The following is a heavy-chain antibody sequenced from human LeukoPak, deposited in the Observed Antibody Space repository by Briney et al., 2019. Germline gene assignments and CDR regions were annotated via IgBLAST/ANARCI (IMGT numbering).Heavy chain of an antibody. V-gene: IGHV4-34*01. Sequence: SGTLSLTCAVSGGSFSGYYWSWIRQPPGKGLEWIGSIYYSGSTYYNPSLKSRVTISVDTSKSQFSLKLSSVTAADTAVYYCARYFVPWGQGTLVTVSS. D-gene: IGHD3-9*01. J-gene: IGHJ5*02. CDR1: GGSFSGYY. CDR2: IYYSGST. CDR3: ARYFVP.